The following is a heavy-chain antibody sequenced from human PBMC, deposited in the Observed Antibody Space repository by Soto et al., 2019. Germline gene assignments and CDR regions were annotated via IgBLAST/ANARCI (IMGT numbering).Heavy chain of an antibody. V-gene: IGHV4-4*02. J-gene: IGHJ6*02. CDR3: ATNSYYSLGV. CDR1: SGSISSAHW. Sequence: QVQLQESGPGLVKPSGTLSLTCAVSSGSISSAHWWNWVRQPPGKGLEWIGEIYHSGSTNYNPSRKSRVTVSVDKSMNQFSLKLTSVTAADTAVYYCATNSYYSLGVWGQGTTVTVSS. CDR2: IYHSGST.